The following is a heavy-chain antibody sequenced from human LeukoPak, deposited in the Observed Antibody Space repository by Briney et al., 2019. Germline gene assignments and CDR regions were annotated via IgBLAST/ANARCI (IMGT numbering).Heavy chain of an antibody. CDR2: INPNSGGT. J-gene: IGHJ6*03. CDR3: ASYGSGSPYYYYMDV. V-gene: IGHV1-2*02. D-gene: IGHD3-10*01. CDR1: GYTFTGYY. Sequence: ASVKVSCKASGYTFTGYYMHWVRQAPGQGLEWMGWINPNSGGTNYAQKFQGRVTMTRDTSISTAYMELSRLRSDDTAVYYCASYGSGSPYYYYMDVWGKGTTVTISS.